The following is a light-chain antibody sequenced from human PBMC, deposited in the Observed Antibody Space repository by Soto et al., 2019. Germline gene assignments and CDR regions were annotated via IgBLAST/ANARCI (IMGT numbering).Light chain of an antibody. CDR2: DAS. J-gene: IGKJ5*01. V-gene: IGKV1-33*01. CDR3: QQYESLPT. CDR1: QNINNY. Sequence: DIEMTQSPSSLSASVGDRVTITCQASQNINNYLNWYQQKPGRAPKLLIYDASNMAAGVPYRFRGSGSGTDFTLTISRLQPEDIAAYYCQQYESLPTFGQGTRLEIK.